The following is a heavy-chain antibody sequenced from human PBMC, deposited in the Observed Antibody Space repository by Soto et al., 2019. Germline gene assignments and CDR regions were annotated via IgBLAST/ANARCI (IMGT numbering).Heavy chain of an antibody. CDR2: INPSVGST. Sequence: ASVKVSCKASGYTFTKYYMHWVRQAPGQGLEWMGRINPSVGSTTYAQKFQGRVTMTTDTSTSTAYMELRSLRSDDTAVYFCARSHDYGDYVFDHWGQGTLVTVSS. J-gene: IGHJ4*02. CDR1: GYTFTKYY. D-gene: IGHD4-17*01. CDR3: ARSHDYGDYVFDH. V-gene: IGHV1-46*01.